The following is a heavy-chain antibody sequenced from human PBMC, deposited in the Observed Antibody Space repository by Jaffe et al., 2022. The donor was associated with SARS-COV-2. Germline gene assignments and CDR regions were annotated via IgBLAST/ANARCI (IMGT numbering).Heavy chain of an antibody. CDR3: ARGGFLEWLSHYYFDY. CDR1: GFTFSSYG. CDR2: IWYDGSNK. J-gene: IGHJ4*02. Sequence: QVQLVESGGGVVQPGRSLRLSCAASGFTFSSYGMHWVRQAPGKGLEWVAVIWYDGSNKYYADSVKGRFTISRDNSKNTLYLQMNSLRAEDTAVYYCARGGFLEWLSHYYFDYWGQGTLVTVSS. D-gene: IGHD3-3*01. V-gene: IGHV3-33*01.